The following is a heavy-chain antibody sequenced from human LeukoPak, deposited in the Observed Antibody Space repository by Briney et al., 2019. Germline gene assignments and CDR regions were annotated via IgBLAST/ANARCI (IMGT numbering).Heavy chain of an antibody. CDR3: ARGGGDYELDYYYYGMDV. D-gene: IGHD2-21*02. V-gene: IGHV1-2*02. CDR1: GYTFTGYY. Sequence: ASVKVSCKASGYTFTGYYMHWVRQAPGQGLEWMGWINPNSGGTNYAQKFQGRGTMTRDTSISTAYMELSRLRSDDTAVYYCARGGGDYELDYYYYGMDVWGQGTTVTVSS. CDR2: INPNSGGT. J-gene: IGHJ6*02.